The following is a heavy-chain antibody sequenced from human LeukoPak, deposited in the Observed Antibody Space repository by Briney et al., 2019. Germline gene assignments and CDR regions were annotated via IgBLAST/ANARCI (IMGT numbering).Heavy chain of an antibody. CDR2: INGGGDTT. CDR3: AKALDTYGYMRFDF. D-gene: IGHD5-18*01. Sequence: GGSLRLSCAASGFTFVSYAMTWVRQAPGKGLERVSAINGGGDTTYYADSVKGRFTISRDKSKNTMYPQMNSLRAEDTALYYCAKALDTYGYMRFDFWGQGTLVTVSS. V-gene: IGHV3-23*01. J-gene: IGHJ4*02. CDR1: GFTFVSYA.